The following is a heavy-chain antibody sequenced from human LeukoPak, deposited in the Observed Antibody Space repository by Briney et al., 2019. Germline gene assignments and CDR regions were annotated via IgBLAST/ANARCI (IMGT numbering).Heavy chain of an antibody. CDR3: ARVRYCSSTICYTFDY. Sequence: SVKVSCKASGGTFSSYTISWVRQAPGQGLEWMGRIIPILGIANYAQKFQGRVTITADKSTSTAYMELSSLRSEDTAVYYCARVRYCSSTICYTFDYWGQGTLVTVSS. J-gene: IGHJ4*02. CDR2: IIPILGIA. D-gene: IGHD2-2*02. CDR1: GGTFSSYT. V-gene: IGHV1-69*02.